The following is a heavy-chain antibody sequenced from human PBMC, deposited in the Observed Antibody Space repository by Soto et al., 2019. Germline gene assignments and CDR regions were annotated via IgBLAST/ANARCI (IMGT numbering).Heavy chain of an antibody. Sequence: GASVKVSCKASGGTFSSYTISWVRQAPGQGLEWMGRIIANNGNTNYAQKLQGRVTMTTDTSTSTAYMELRSLRSDDTAVYYCARDLVTGCSGGSCYPPDYWGQGTLVTVSS. V-gene: IGHV1-18*01. CDR1: GGTFSSYT. CDR2: IIANNGNT. CDR3: ARDLVTGCSGGSCYPPDY. J-gene: IGHJ4*02. D-gene: IGHD2-15*01.